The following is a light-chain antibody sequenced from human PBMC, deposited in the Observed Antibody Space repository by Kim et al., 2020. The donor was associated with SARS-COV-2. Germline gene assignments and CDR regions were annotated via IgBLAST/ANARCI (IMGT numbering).Light chain of an antibody. J-gene: IGLJ2*01. CDR2: EVS. Sequence: QSALTQPASVSGSPGQSITISCTGSASDVGAYNLVSWYQQHPDKAPKLMIFEVSKRPSEISYRFSGSKSGNTASPTISGLQAEDEADYYCCSYAGSSVHMVFGGGTQLTVL. CDR3: CSYAGSSVHMV. CDR1: ASDVGAYNL. V-gene: IGLV2-23*02.